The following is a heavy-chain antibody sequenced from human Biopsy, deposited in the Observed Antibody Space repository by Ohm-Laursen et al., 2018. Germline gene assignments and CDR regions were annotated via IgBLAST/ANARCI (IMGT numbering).Heavy chain of an antibody. V-gene: IGHV4-59*07. CDR1: GGFIKSYY. Sequence: SDTLSLTCTVSGGFIKSYYWNWIRQSPGKGLEWIGFIYYTGHTNYNPSLKSRATISVDTSKNQFPLKVISVTAADTAVYYCARLTGDPSYWGQGILVTVSS. J-gene: IGHJ4*02. CDR3: ARLTGDPSY. CDR2: IYYTGHT. D-gene: IGHD7-27*01.